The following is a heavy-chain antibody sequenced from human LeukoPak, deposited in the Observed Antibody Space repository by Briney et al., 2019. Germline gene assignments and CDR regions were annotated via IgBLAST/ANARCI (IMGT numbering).Heavy chain of an antibody. V-gene: IGHV4-34*01. CDR2: INHSGST. J-gene: IGHJ5*02. Sequence: PSETLSLTCAVYGGSFSDYYWSWIRQPPGKGLEWIGDINHSGSTNYNPSLKSRVTISVDTSKNQFSLKLSSVTAADTAVYYCARLDIVVVPAAILGWFDPWGQGTLVTVSS. CDR1: GGSFSDYY. CDR3: ARLDIVVVPAAILGWFDP. D-gene: IGHD2-2*03.